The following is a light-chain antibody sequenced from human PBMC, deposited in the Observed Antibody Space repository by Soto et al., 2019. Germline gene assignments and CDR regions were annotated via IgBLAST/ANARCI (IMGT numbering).Light chain of an antibody. V-gene: IGLV2-23*01. J-gene: IGLJ2*01. CDR3: CSYAAGSTPVL. CDR2: EGT. CDR1: SSDVGGYNL. Sequence: QSALTQPASVSGSPGQSITIPCTGTSSDVGGYNLVSWFQQHPGKAPKLLIYEGTKRPSGVSNRFAGSKSGNTASLTISGLQAEDEADYYCCSYAAGSTPVLFGGGTNLTVL.